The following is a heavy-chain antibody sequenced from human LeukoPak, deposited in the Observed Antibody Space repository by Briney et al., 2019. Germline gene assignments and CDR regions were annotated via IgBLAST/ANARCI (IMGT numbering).Heavy chain of an antibody. CDR1: GFTFGDYA. J-gene: IGHJ4*02. Sequence: GGSPRLSCTASGFTFGDYAMSWFRQAPGKGLEWVAVIRPDGSHISYVDPVKGRFTISRDNSNNMLYLQMSSLRAEDTALYYCLREVDWKYAFDYWGRGTLVTVSS. V-gene: IGHV3-33*01. CDR2: IRPDGSHI. D-gene: IGHD1-7*01. CDR3: LREVDWKYAFDY.